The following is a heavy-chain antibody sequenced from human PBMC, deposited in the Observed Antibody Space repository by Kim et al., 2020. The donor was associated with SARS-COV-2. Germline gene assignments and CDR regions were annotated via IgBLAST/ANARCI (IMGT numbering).Heavy chain of an antibody. D-gene: IGHD3-10*01. V-gene: IGHV3-33*05. CDR2: ISYDGRND. J-gene: IGHJ4*02. CDR1: GFTFSTYG. Sequence: GGSLRLSCAASGFTFSTYGMHWVRQAPGKGLEWVAVISYDGRNDYYADSVKGRFTISRDNSKNTVSLQINSLRAEDTAVYYCVRDRGVGSFVFRYWGQGTLVTVSS. CDR3: VRDRGVGSFVFRY.